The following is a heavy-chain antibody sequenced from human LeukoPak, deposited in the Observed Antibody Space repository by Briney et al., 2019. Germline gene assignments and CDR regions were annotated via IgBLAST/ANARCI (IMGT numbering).Heavy chain of an antibody. J-gene: IGHJ4*02. CDR1: AFTFNRHW. CDR3: ARLSGESTIYDY. V-gene: IGHV3-7*01. D-gene: IGHD5/OR15-5a*01. Sequence: GGSLRLSCVASAFTFNRHWMSWVRQAPGKGLEWVATIRQDGSAKYYLDSVKGRFIISRDNAKNSLSLQMDSLRVEDTAVYYCARLSGESTIYDYWGQGTLVTVSS. CDR2: IRQDGSAK.